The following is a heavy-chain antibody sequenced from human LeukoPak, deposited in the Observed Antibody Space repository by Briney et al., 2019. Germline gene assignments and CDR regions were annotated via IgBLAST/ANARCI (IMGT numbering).Heavy chain of an antibody. CDR2: IYYSGST. D-gene: IGHD4-23*01. CDR3: TRHPVTPSYYYYGMDV. V-gene: IGHV4-59*08. Sequence: SETLSLTSTVSGGSISSYYWSWIRQPPGKGLEWIGYIYYSGSTNYNPSLKNRVTISVDTSKNQFSLKLSSVTAADTAVCYCTRHPVTPSYYYYGMDVWGQGTTVTVSS. J-gene: IGHJ6*02. CDR1: GGSISSYY.